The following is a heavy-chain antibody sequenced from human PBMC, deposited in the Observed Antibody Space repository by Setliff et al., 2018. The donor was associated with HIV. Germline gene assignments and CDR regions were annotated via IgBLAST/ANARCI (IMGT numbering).Heavy chain of an antibody. D-gene: IGHD3-22*01. V-gene: IGHV3-21*01. CDR1: GFTFSSYS. Sequence: PGRSLRLSCAASGFTFSSYSMNWVRQAPGKGLEWVSSISSTSYYIYYADSVKGRFTISRDNAKNSLYLQMNSLRAEDTAVYYCARGDTGVYYYVYPDFWGQGTLVTVSS. CDR3: ARGDTGVYYYVYPDF. CDR2: ISSTSYYI. J-gene: IGHJ4*02.